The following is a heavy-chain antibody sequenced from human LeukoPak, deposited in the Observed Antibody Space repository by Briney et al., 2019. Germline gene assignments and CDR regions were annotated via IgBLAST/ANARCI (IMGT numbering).Heavy chain of an antibody. D-gene: IGHD2/OR15-2a*01. V-gene: IGHV3-53*01. CDR2: IYSGGST. Sequence: PGGSLRLSCAASGYTVSSNYMSWVRQAPGKGLEWVSVIYSGGSTNYADSVKGRFTISRDNSKNTLYLQMNSLRAEDAAVYYCLTIVETTFDAFDIWGQGTMVTVSS. J-gene: IGHJ3*02. CDR1: GYTVSSNY. CDR3: LTIVETTFDAFDI.